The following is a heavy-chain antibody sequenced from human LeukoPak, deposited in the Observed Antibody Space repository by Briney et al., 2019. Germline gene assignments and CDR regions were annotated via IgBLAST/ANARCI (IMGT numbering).Heavy chain of an antibody. J-gene: IGHJ4*02. Sequence: PXXSXXXXCXXSGXTFSSYWLNWVRQTPGKGREGVANIKEDGSEKYHVDSVKGRFTISRDNAKSSLYLQMNSLRAEDTALYYCARSIMGGGAFDYWGQGTQVTVSS. CDR1: GXTFSSYW. CDR3: ARSIMGGGAFDY. V-gene: IGHV3-7*03. CDR2: IKEDGSEK. D-gene: IGHD3-10*01.